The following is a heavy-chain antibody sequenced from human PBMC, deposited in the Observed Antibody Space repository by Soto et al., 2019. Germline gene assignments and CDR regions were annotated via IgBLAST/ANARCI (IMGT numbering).Heavy chain of an antibody. D-gene: IGHD6-13*01. J-gene: IGHJ6*02. V-gene: IGHV3-33*01. CDR2: IWYDGSNK. Sequence: GGSLRLSCAASGFTFSSYGMHWVRQAPGKGLEWVAVIWYDGSNKYYADSVKGRFTISRDNSKNTLYLQMNSLRAEDTAVYYCARDRVAAAVTTYYYYYGMDVWGQGTTVTVSS. CDR1: GFTFSSYG. CDR3: ARDRVAAAVTTYYYYYGMDV.